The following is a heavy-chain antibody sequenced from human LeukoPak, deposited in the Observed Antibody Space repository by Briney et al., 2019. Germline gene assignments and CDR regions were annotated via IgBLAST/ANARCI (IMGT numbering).Heavy chain of an antibody. V-gene: IGHV4-59*12. Sequence: PSETLSLTCTVSGASISSYCWSWIRQPPGKGLEWIGYICYSGSTNYNPSLRSRVTISVDRSKTQFSLKLSSVTAADTAVYYCARGPRNYGGRLDYWGQGTLVSVSS. J-gene: IGHJ4*02. CDR1: GASISSYC. CDR2: ICYSGST. D-gene: IGHD4-23*01. CDR3: ARGPRNYGGRLDY.